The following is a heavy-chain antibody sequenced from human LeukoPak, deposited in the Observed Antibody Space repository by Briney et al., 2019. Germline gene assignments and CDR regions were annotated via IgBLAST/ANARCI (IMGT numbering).Heavy chain of an antibody. D-gene: IGHD2-2*01. CDR1: GGSISSSNW. CDR2: IYHSGST. J-gene: IGHJ4*02. Sequence: PSETLSLTCAVSGGSISSSNWWSWVRQPPGKGLEWIGEIYHSGSTNYNSSLKSRVTISVDKSKNQFSLKLSSVTAADTAVYYCARNSVPAAYFDYWGQGTLVTVSS. V-gene: IGHV4-4*02. CDR3: ARNSVPAAYFDY.